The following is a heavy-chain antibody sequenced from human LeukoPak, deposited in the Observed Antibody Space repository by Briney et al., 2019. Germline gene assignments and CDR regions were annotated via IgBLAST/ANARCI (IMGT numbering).Heavy chain of an antibody. Sequence: GGSLRLSCTASGFSVGGNYISWVRQAPGKGLEWVSIFYIDGRAFHAASVKGRFTMSRDISKNSVDLQMNSLRAEDTAVYFCARDRRRLRGQNGDGDAFDIWGQGTRVTVSS. CDR2: FYIDGRA. V-gene: IGHV3-53*01. D-gene: IGHD2-8*01. CDR1: GFSVGGNY. J-gene: IGHJ3*02. CDR3: ARDRRRLRGQNGDGDAFDI.